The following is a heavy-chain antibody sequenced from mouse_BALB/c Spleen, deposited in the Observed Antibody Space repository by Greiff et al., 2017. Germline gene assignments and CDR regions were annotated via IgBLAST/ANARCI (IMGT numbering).Heavy chain of an antibody. Sequence: EVQVVESGPSLVKPSQTLSLTCSVTGDSITSGYWNWIRKFPGNKLEYMGYISYSGSTYYNPSLKSRISITRDTSKNQYYLQLNSVTTEDTATYYCARGGHGNFYAMDYWGQGTSVTVSS. CDR1: GDSITSGY. CDR2: ISYSGST. CDR3: ARGGHGNFYAMDY. J-gene: IGHJ4*01. D-gene: IGHD2-1*01. V-gene: IGHV3-8*02.